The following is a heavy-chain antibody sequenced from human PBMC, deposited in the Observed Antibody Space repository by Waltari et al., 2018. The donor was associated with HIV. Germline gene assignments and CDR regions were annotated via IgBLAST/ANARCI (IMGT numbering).Heavy chain of an antibody. D-gene: IGHD3-22*01. CDR3: ARQAYYYDSSGYYDAFDI. J-gene: IGHJ3*02. CDR1: GYSFTSYW. Sequence: EVQLVQSGAEVKKPGESLRISCKGSGYSFTSYWISWVRQMPGKGLEWMGRSDPSDSYTNYSPSFQGHVTISADKSISTAYLQWSSLKASDTAMYYCARQAYYYDSSGYYDAFDIWGQGTMVTVSS. V-gene: IGHV5-10-1*01. CDR2: SDPSDSYT.